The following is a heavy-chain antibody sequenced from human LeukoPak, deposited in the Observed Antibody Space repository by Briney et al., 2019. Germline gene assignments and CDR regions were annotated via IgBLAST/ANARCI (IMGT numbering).Heavy chain of an antibody. V-gene: IGHV4-30-4*01. D-gene: IGHD1-26*01. J-gene: IGHJ4*02. CDR3: ARDPYSGSYGSGY. CDR1: GGSISSGDYY. CDR2: IYYSGST. Sequence: SETLSLTCTVSGGSISSGDYYWSWIRQPPGKGLEWIGYIYYSGSTYYNPSLKSRVTISVDTSKNQFSLKLSSVTAADTAAYYCARDPYSGSYGSGYWGQGTLVTVSS.